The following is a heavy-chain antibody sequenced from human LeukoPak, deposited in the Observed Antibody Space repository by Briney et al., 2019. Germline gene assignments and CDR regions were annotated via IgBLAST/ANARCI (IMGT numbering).Heavy chain of an antibody. J-gene: IGHJ5*02. CDR1: GFTFSNYA. CDR3: AKDPSWGAVAPNWFDP. Sequence: GGSLRLSCGASGFTFSNYAMSWVRQAPGKGLEWVSGINDNGSTRFYAASVKGRFTSSRDNPKNTLYLQMNGLRVEDTAVYYCAKDPSWGAVAPNWFDPWGQGTLVTVSS. V-gene: IGHV3-23*01. CDR2: INDNGSTR. D-gene: IGHD6-19*01.